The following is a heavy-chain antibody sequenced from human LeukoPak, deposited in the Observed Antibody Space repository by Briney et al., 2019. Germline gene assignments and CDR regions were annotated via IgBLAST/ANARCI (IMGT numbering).Heavy chain of an antibody. Sequence: TSETLSLTCTVSGGSINNYYWSWIRQPPGKGLEWIGYIYYSGSTNYNPSLRSRVIISIDTSKNQFSLKLSSVTAADTAVYYCARVSGSYPYYFDYWGQGTLVTVSS. J-gene: IGHJ4*02. V-gene: IGHV4-59*01. CDR3: ARVSGSYPYYFDY. CDR1: GGSINNYY. D-gene: IGHD1-26*01. CDR2: IYYSGST.